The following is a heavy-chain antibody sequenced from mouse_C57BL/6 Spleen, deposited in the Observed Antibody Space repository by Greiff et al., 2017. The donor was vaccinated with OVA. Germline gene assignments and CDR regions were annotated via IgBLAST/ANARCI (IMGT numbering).Heavy chain of an antibody. Sequence: EVKLVESGGGLVKPGGSLKLSCAASGFTFSDYGMHWVRQAPEKGLEWVAYISSGSSTIYYADTVKGRFTISRDNAKNTLFLQMTSLRSEDTAMYYCARGGAYWYFDVWGTGTTVTVSS. CDR2: ISSGSSTI. CDR3: ARGGAYWYFDV. V-gene: IGHV5-17*01. J-gene: IGHJ1*03. CDR1: GFTFSDYG.